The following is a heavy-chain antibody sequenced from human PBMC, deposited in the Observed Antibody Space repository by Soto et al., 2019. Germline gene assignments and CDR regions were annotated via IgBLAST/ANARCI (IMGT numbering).Heavy chain of an antibody. Sequence: QVQLLESGGGVVQPGRSLRLSCAASGFSFSIYAMHWVRQAQGKGLEWGAVISYHGSTEYYGDSVKGGFTISRDNSKNTLYLEMYGLRPEDTATYYCSGEYSYGPNWERDAKDTWGQEAMVTVSS. V-gene: IGHV3-30-3*01. D-gene: IGHD5-18*01. CDR2: ISYHGSTE. CDR3: SGEYSYGPNWERDAKDT. CDR1: GFSFSIYA. J-gene: IGHJ3*02.